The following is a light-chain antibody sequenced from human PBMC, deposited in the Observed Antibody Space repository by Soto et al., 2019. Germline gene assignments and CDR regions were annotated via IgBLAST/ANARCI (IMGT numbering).Light chain of an antibody. CDR2: GAS. J-gene: IGKJ1*01. V-gene: IGKV3-20*01. CDR1: QSVSSSY. CDR3: QQYSDSAWT. Sequence: EIVLTQSPDTLSLSPGERATLSCRASQSVSSSYLGWYQQKPGQAPRLLIFGASNRATGIPDRFSGSGSESDFTLTITRLEPEDFAVYYCQQYSDSAWTFGQRTRVEIK.